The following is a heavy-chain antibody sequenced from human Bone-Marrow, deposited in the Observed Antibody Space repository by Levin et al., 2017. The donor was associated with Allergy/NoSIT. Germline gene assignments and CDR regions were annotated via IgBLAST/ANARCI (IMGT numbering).Heavy chain of an antibody. D-gene: IGHD2-8*01. CDR3: ARAPSPLYVDY. V-gene: IGHV1-69*06. J-gene: IGHJ4*02. CDR2: IIPLFGTT. Sequence: SVKVSCKTSGDTFSNSAISWFRQAPGQGLEWVGGIIPLFGTTNYAQNFQDRVTLTADISTSTAYMEFSSLTSEDTAVYYCARAPSPLYVDYWGQGTLVTVSS. CDR1: GDTFSNSA.